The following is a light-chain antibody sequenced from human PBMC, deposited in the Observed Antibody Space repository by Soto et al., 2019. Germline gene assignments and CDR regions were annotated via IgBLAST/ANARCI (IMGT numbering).Light chain of an antibody. J-gene: IGLJ3*02. Sequence: QSALTKPPSASGSPGQSVTISCTGTSSDVGGSNFVSWYQQYPGKAPKLMIYEVSKRPSGVPDRFSGAKSGNTASLTVSGLQAEDEADYYCSSYAGSNAGTNTVVFGGGTKVTVL. CDR1: SSDVGGSNF. V-gene: IGLV2-8*01. CDR3: SSYAGSNAGTNTVV. CDR2: EVS.